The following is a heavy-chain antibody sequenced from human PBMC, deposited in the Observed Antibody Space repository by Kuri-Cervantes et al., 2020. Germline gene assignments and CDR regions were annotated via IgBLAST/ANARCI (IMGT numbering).Heavy chain of an antibody. Sequence: GGSLRLPCAASGFTFDDYAMSWVSQAPGKGLEWVSAISGSGGSTYYADSVKGRFTISRDNAKNTLYLQMNSLRAEDTAVYYCARGGCSGGSCYSGAFDIWGQGTMVT. V-gene: IGHV3-23*01. CDR3: ARGGCSGGSCYSGAFDI. J-gene: IGHJ3*02. CDR2: ISGSGGST. D-gene: IGHD2-15*01. CDR1: GFTFDDYA.